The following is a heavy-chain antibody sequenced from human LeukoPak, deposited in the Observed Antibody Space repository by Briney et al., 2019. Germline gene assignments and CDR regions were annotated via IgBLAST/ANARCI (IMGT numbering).Heavy chain of an antibody. Sequence: GGSLRLSCAASGFTFSSYAMHWVRQAPGKGLEYVSAISSNGGSTYYANSVKGRFTISRDNSKNTLYLQMGSLRAEDTAVYYCARDLGMTTVEPGVDYWGQGTLVTVSS. D-gene: IGHD4-11*01. J-gene: IGHJ4*02. CDR1: GFTFSSYA. CDR2: ISSNGGST. V-gene: IGHV3-64*01. CDR3: ARDLGMTTVEPGVDY.